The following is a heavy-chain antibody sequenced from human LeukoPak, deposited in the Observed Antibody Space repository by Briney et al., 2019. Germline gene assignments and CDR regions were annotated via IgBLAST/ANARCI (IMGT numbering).Heavy chain of an antibody. Sequence: SETLSLTCTVSGGSISSGSYYWSWIRQPPGKGLEWIGYIYHSGSTNYNPSLKSRVTISVDTSKNQFSLKLSSVTAADTAVYYCARREYDSSGYRFDYWGQGTLVTVSS. V-gene: IGHV4-61*01. CDR1: GGSISSGSYY. CDR2: IYHSGST. D-gene: IGHD3-22*01. J-gene: IGHJ4*02. CDR3: ARREYDSSGYRFDY.